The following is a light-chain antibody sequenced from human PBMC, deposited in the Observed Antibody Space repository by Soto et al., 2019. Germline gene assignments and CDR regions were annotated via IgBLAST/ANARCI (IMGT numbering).Light chain of an antibody. CDR3: SSYTSSTARVL. V-gene: IGLV2-14*03. CDR1: SSDVGGYKY. CDR2: EVS. Sequence: QLVLTQPASVSGSPGQSITISCTGTSSDVGGYKYVSWYQQHPGKAPKLMIYEVSNRPSGISDRFSGSKSGNTASLTISGLQAEDEADYYCSSYTSSTARVLFGGGTKLTVL. J-gene: IGLJ2*01.